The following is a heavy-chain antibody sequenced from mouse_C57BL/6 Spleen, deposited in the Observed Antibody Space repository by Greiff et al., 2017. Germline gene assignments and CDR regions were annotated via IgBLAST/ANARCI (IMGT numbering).Heavy chain of an antibody. Sequence: QVQLQQSGAELVKPGASVKMSCKASGYTFTTYPIEWMKQNHGKSLEWIGNFHPYNDDTKYNEKFKGKATLTVEKSSSTVYLELSRLISDDSAVYYGARGAYYSNPYWYFDVWGTGTTVTVSS. CDR2: FHPYNDDT. CDR3: ARGAYYSNPYWYFDV. J-gene: IGHJ1*03. D-gene: IGHD2-5*01. CDR1: GYTFTTYP. V-gene: IGHV1-47*01.